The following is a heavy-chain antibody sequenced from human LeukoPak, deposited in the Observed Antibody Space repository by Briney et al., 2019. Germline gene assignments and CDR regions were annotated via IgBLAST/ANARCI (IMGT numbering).Heavy chain of an antibody. D-gene: IGHD3-10*01. V-gene: IGHV4-38-2*01. CDR1: GYSISSGYY. J-gene: IGHJ2*01. CDR2: IYYSGST. Sequence: PSETLSLTCAVSGYSISSGYYWGWIRQPPGKGLEWIGSIYYSGSTYYNPSLKSPVTISVGTSKNQFSLKLTSVTAADTAVYYCARQTTFGDWYFGLWGRGTLVTVSS. CDR3: ARQTTFGDWYFGL.